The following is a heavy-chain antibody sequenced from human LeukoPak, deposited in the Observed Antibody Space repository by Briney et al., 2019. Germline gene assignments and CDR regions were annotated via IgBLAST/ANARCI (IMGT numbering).Heavy chain of an antibody. V-gene: IGHV3-48*03. CDR2: ISGSGSTI. CDR3: ARDDYNRLTYYYYGMDV. J-gene: IGHJ6*02. Sequence: GGSLRLSCAASGFTFSSYEMNWVRQAPGKGLEWVSYISGSGSTIYYADSVKGRFTISRDNAKNSLYLQMNSLRAEDTAVYYCARDDYNRLTYYYYGMDVWGQGTTVTVSS. D-gene: IGHD4-11*01. CDR1: GFTFSSYE.